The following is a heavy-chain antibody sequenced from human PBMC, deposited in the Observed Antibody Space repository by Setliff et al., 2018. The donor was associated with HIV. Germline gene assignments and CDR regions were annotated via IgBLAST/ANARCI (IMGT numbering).Heavy chain of an antibody. V-gene: IGHV5-10-1*01. D-gene: IGHD1-26*01. Sequence: PGESLKISCKGSGYNFTSYWITWVRQMPGKGLEWMGRIDPSDSYTNYSPSFQGHVTFSVDKSISTAYLQWNSLKASDIAMYYCATLVGATHRPCYYHYMDVWGKGTTVTVSS. J-gene: IGHJ6*03. CDR2: IDPSDSYT. CDR3: ATLVGATHRPCYYHYMDV. CDR1: GYNFTSYW.